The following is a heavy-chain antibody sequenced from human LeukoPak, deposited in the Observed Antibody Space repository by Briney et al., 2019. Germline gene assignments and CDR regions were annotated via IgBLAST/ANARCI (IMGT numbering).Heavy chain of an antibody. CDR3: ARVSCGRLRLCYFDY. CDR1: GGSIRSSYYY. V-gene: IGHV4-39*07. Sequence: SETLSLTCTVSGGSIRSSYYYWGWIRQPPGKGLEWIGSIYDSGSTYYNPSLKSRVTISVDGSKNQFSLKLSSVTAADTAVYYCARVSCGRLRLCYFDYWGQGTLVTVSS. CDR2: IYDSGST. J-gene: IGHJ4*02. D-gene: IGHD4-17*01.